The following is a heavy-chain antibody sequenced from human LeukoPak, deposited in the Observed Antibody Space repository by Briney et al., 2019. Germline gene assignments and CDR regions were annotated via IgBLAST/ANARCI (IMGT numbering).Heavy chain of an antibody. D-gene: IGHD1-1*01. V-gene: IGHV3-48*01. CDR2: IKRDSSTI. CDR3: VRDYNWCFDY. J-gene: IGHJ4*02. CDR1: GFTFSSFS. Sequence: GGSLRLSCATSGFTFSSFSMNWVRQAPGKGLEWISYIKRDSSTIYYADSVKGRFTISRDNAKNSLYLQMNSLRAEDTAVYYCVRDYNWCFDYWGQGTLVTVSS.